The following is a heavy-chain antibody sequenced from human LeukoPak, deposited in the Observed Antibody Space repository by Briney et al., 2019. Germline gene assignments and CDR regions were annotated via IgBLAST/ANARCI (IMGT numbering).Heavy chain of an antibody. J-gene: IGHJ6*02. D-gene: IGHD3-10*01. Sequence: PGGSLRLSCAASGFTVSSNYMSWVRQAPGKGLEWVSVIYSGGSTYYADSVKGRFTISRDNSKNTLYLQMNSLRAEDTAVYYCARDSLWFGAEYYYYYGMDVWGQGTMVTVSS. V-gene: IGHV3-66*01. CDR3: ARDSLWFGAEYYYYYGMDV. CDR1: GFTVSSNY. CDR2: IYSGGST.